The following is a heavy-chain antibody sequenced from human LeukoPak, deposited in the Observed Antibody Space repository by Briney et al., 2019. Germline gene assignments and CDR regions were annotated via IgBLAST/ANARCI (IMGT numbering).Heavy chain of an antibody. CDR1: GYTFTGYY. CDR2: INPNSGGT. CDR3: ARDYLGGIFDY. D-gene: IGHD4-23*01. J-gene: IGHJ4*02. Sequence: ASVKVSCKASGYTFTGYYMHWVRQAPGQGLEWMGWINPNSGGTNYAQKLQGRVTMTTDTSTSTAYMELRSLRSGDTAVYYCARDYLGGIFDYWGQGTLVTVSS. V-gene: IGHV1-2*02.